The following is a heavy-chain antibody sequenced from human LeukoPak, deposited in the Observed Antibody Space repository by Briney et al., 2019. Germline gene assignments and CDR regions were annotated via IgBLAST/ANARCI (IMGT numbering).Heavy chain of an antibody. Sequence: SETLSLNCTVSGSISGYYWSWIQQPPGKGLEWIGYIYTSGSTNYNPSLESRVTISVYTSKNQFSLDLSSVTAADTAVYYCARQKCTSASCLTKNAFDIWGQGTMVTVSS. J-gene: IGHJ3*02. V-gene: IGHV4-4*09. CDR3: ARQKCTSASCLTKNAFDI. CDR1: GSISGYY. D-gene: IGHD2-2*01. CDR2: IYTSGST.